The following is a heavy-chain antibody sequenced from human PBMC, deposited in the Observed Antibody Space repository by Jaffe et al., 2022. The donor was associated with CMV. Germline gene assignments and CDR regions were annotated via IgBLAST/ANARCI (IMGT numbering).Heavy chain of an antibody. CDR3: ARGGDGGYSFDS. CDR2: IWSDGSNK. D-gene: IGHD5-12*01. Sequence: QVQLGESGGGVVQPGRSLRLSCAASGFTFSTYGMHWVRQAPGKGLEWVALIWSDGSNKYYGDSVKGRFTVSRDNSNNTLYLQMSSLRAEDTAVYYCARGGDGGYSFDSWGQGILVTVSS. CDR1: GFTFSTYG. J-gene: IGHJ4*02. V-gene: IGHV3-33*08.